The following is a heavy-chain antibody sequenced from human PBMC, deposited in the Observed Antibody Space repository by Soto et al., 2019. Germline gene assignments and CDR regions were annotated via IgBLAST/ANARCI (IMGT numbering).Heavy chain of an antibody. CDR3: AKSPTSHKPQPLYFDY. V-gene: IGHV3-23*01. D-gene: IGHD2-2*01. Sequence: WGSLRLACAACGFTVRSYAMSGVRQAPGKGLEWVSAISGSGGSTYYADPVKGRFTISRDNSKNTLYLQMNSLRAEDTAVYYCAKSPTSHKPQPLYFDYWGQGTLVTVSS. CDR2: ISGSGGST. CDR1: GFTVRSYA. J-gene: IGHJ4*02.